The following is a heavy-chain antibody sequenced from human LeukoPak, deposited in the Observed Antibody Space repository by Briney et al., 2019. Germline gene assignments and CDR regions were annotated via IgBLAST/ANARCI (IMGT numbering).Heavy chain of an antibody. CDR3: AREVVDYSYWYFDL. V-gene: IGHV4-59*01. CDR1: GGSISSYY. CDR2: IYYSGST. J-gene: IGHJ2*01. Sequence: PSETLSLTCTVSGGSISSYYWSWIRQPPGKGLEWIGYIYYSGSTNYNPSLKSRVTISVDTSKNQFSLKLSSVTAADTAVYYCAREVVDYSYWYFDLWGRGTLVTVSS. D-gene: IGHD2-15*01.